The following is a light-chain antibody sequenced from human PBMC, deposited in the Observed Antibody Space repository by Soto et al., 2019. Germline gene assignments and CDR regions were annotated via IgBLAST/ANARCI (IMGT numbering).Light chain of an antibody. J-gene: IGLJ1*01. CDR2: DVS. Sequence: QSVLTQPASVSGSPGQSITISCTGTSSDVGGYNYVSWYQQHPGKAPKLMIYDVSNRPSGVSNRFSGSKSGNTASLTISGLQAEDEAYYYCSSSTSSSTRGVFGTGTKVTV. CDR3: SSSTSSSTRGV. V-gene: IGLV2-14*01. CDR1: SSDVGGYNY.